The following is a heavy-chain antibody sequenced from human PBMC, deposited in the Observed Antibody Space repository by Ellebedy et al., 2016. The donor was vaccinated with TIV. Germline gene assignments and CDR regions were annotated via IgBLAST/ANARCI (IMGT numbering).Heavy chain of an antibody. CDR1: GFAFSDYY. CDR2: ISGSGTTI. J-gene: IGHJ5*02. V-gene: IGHV3-11*01. D-gene: IGHD1-26*01. CDR3: ARARIEGGNWFEP. Sequence: PGGSLRLSCAASGFAFSDYYMSWIRQAPERGLEWVSYISGSGTTIYYAESVKGRFTISRDNAKNSLYLQMNSLRAEDTAVYYCARARIEGGNWFEPWGQGTLVTVSS.